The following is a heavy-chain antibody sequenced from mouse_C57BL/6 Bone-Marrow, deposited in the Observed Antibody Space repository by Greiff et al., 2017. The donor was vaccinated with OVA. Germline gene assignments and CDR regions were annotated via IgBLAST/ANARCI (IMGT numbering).Heavy chain of an antibody. CDR3: ARCDGYNYAMDY. Sequence: VQLQQSGAELVKPGASVKLSCKASGYTFTSYWMHWVKQRPGQGLEWIGMIHPNSGSTNYNEKFKSKATLTVDKSSSTAYMQLSSLTSEDSAVYYCARCDGYNYAMDYWGQGTSVTVSS. CDR2: IHPNSGST. J-gene: IGHJ4*01. D-gene: IGHD2-3*01. CDR1: GYTFTSYW. V-gene: IGHV1-64*01.